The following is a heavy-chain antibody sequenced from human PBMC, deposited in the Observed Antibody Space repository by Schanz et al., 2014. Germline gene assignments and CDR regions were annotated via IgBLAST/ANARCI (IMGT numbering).Heavy chain of an antibody. CDR1: GFTFSIYA. CDR3: ARGGPAYYFDD. CDR2: ISHDGYST. J-gene: IGHJ4*02. V-gene: IGHV3-64*04. Sequence: VQLVESGGGLVQPGGSLRLSCSASGFTFSIYAMHWVRQAPGKGLEYVSAISHDGYSTYYADSVKGRFTISRDNSKNTVYIQMNSLRAEDTAVYYCARGGPAYYFDDWGQGTLVIVSS.